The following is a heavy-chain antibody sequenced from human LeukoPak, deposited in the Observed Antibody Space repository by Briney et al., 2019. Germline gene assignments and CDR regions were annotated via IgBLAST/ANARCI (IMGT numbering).Heavy chain of an antibody. CDR2: ITPSGST. V-gene: IGHV4-34*01. Sequence: KPSETLSLTCVVYGGSFSGYFWSWIRQPPGKGLEWIGEITPSGSTNYNPSLKSRVSISIDTSKKKLSLRLTSVTAADTAVYYCARYSRVLNWFDPWGQGTLVTVSS. CDR3: ARYSRVLNWFDP. D-gene: IGHD2-15*01. CDR1: GGSFSGYF. J-gene: IGHJ5*02.